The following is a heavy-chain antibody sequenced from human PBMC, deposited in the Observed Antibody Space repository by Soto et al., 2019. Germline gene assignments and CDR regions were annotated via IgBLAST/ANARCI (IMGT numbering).Heavy chain of an antibody. D-gene: IGHD2-2*01. V-gene: IGHV1-69*13. CDR2: IIPIFGTA. J-gene: IGHJ6*02. CDR1: GGTFSSYA. CDR3: ASGSLIFPFCSSTSCGETYYYYYGMDV. Sequence: ASVKVSCKASGGTFSSYAISWVRQAPGQGLEWMGGIIPIFGTANYAQKFQGRVTITADESTSTAYMEPSSLRSEDTAVYYCASGSLIFPFCSSTSCGETYYYYYGMDVWGQGTTVTVSS.